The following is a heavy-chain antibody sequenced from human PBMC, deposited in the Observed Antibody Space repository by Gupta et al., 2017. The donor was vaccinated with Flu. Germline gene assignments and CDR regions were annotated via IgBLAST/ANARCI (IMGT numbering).Heavy chain of an antibody. D-gene: IGHD6-25*01. Sequence: EVQLLESGGDSVQPGGSLRLSCAASGFTFRSYTMSWVRQAPGKGLEWVSAISDNSVYTYYADSGTGRFTISRDNSKNTLFLQLNSLRAEDTAVYYCVKGSAAARPYYFDYWGQGTLVTVSS. CDR2: ISDNSVYT. J-gene: IGHJ4*02. CDR3: VKGSAAARPYYFDY. V-gene: IGHV3-23*01. CDR1: GFTFRSYT.